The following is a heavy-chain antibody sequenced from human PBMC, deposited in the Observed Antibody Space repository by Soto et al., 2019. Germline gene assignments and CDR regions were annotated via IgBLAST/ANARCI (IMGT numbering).Heavy chain of an antibody. J-gene: IGHJ6*02. CDR1: GGSISISNW. V-gene: IGHV4-4*02. CDR3: ARVSGSYYYGMDV. Sequence: PSDTLSLTCAVSGGSISISNWWSWFRQPPGKGLEWIGEIYHSGSTNHNPSLKSRVTISVDKSKNQFSLKLSSVTAADTAVYYCARVSGSYYYGMDVWGQGTTVTVSS. CDR2: IYHSGST. D-gene: IGHD1-26*01.